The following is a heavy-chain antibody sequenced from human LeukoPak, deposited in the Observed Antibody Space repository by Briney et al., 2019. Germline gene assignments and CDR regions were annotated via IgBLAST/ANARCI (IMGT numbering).Heavy chain of an antibody. CDR1: GGTFSSYA. CDR3: ARVGDSWNGYPH. D-gene: IGHD3-3*01. V-gene: IGHV1-69*13. J-gene: IGHJ1*01. Sequence: SVKVSCKASGGTFSSYAISWVRQAPGQGLEWMGGIIPIFGTANYAQKFQGRVTITADESTSTAYMELRNLRSDDTAFYYCARVGDSWNGYPHWGQGTLVTVSS. CDR2: IIPIFGTA.